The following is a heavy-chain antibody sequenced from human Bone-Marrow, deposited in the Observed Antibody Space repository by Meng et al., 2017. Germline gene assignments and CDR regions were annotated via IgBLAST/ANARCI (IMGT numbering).Heavy chain of an antibody. Sequence: GESLKIPCAASGFTFDDYGMSWVRQAPGKGLEWVSGINWNGGSTGYADSVKGRFTISRDNAKNSLYLHMDVLRVEDTALYYCAKEEVPNDYWGRGTLVTVSS. V-gene: IGHV3-20*04. CDR1: GFTFDDYG. D-gene: IGHD3-10*01. CDR3: AKEEVPNDY. J-gene: IGHJ4*02. CDR2: INWNGGST.